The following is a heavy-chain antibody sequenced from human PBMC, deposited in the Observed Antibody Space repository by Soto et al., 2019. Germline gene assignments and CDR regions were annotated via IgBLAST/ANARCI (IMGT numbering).Heavy chain of an antibody. Sequence: VQLVESGGGVVQPGRSLRLSCAASGFTFSSYGMHWVRQAPGKGLEWVAVIWYDGSNKYYADSVKGRFTISRDNSKNTLYLQMNSLRAEDTAVYYCARGDRYVWGSYRHYYFDYWGQGTLVTVSS. CDR2: IWYDGSNK. J-gene: IGHJ4*02. CDR1: GFTFSSYG. CDR3: ARGDRYVWGSYRHYYFDY. D-gene: IGHD3-16*02. V-gene: IGHV3-33*01.